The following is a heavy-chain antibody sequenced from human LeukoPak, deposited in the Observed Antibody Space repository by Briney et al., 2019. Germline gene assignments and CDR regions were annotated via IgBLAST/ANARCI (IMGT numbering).Heavy chain of an antibody. D-gene: IGHD6-13*01. J-gene: IGHJ6*03. CDR1: GFTFSSYA. V-gene: IGHV3-23*01. CDR3: ARSRSSSWVYYYYYYMDV. CDR2: ITGSSGDNT. Sequence: GGSLRLSCAASGFTFSSYAMGWVRQAPGKGLEWVSSITGSSGDNTYYADSVKGRFTISRDNSKNTLYLQMNSLRAEDTAVYYCARSRSSSWVYYYYYYMDVWGKGTTVTVSS.